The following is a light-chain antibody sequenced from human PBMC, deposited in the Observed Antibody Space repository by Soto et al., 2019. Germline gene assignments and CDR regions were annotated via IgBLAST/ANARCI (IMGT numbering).Light chain of an antibody. CDR1: QRISTY. CDR2: AAS. Sequence: DIQMTQSPSTLSAGVGDRVTITCRASQRISTYLNWYQQKPGKAPTLLIYAASSLQSGVPSRFSGGGSGTDFTLTINTLQPEDFATYFCQQCYSSPRTFGQRTKVEIK. V-gene: IGKV1-39*01. J-gene: IGKJ1*01. CDR3: QQCYSSPRT.